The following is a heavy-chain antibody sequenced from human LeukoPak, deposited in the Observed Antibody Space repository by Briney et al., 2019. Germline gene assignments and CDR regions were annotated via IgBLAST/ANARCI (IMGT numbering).Heavy chain of an antibody. CDR2: IYYSGST. CDR1: GYSISSGFY. Sequence: SETLSLTCEVSGYSISSGFYWGWIRQPPGKGLEWIGSIYYSGSTYYNPSLKSRVTISVDTSNNHFSLKLRSVTAADTAVYYCARVSDSSGYYAIFNWFEPWGQGTLVTVSS. J-gene: IGHJ5*02. D-gene: IGHD3-22*01. V-gene: IGHV4-38-2*01. CDR3: ARVSDSSGYYAIFNWFEP.